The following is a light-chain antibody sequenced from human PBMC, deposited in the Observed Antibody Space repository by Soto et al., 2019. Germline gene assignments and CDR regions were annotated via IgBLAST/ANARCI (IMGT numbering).Light chain of an antibody. V-gene: IGLV1-51*01. J-gene: IGLJ1*01. CDR1: ASNIGSNS. Sequence: QSVLTQPPSVSAAPGQKVTISCSGSASNIGSNSLSWYRQFPGSSPMLVIYDNHKRPSGISARFSASKSDTSATLVITGLRTGDEAHYYCGAWDNNLSAGVFGSGTKLTVL. CDR3: GAWDNNLSAGV. CDR2: DNH.